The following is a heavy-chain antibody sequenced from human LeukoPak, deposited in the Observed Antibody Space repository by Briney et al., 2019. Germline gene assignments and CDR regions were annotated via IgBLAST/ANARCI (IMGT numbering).Heavy chain of an antibody. CDR2: IYYSGGT. CDR1: GGSISSNGYY. D-gene: IGHD5-12*01. CDR3: ARDGPEVATIGDYYYYYYMDV. Sequence: SETLSLTCTVSGGSISSNGYYWAWFRQPPGKGLEWIGSIYYSGGTYYNPSLKSRVTISIDTSKNQFSLKLRSVTAADTAVYYCARDGPEVATIGDYYYYYYMDVWGKGTTVTISS. V-gene: IGHV4-39*07. J-gene: IGHJ6*03.